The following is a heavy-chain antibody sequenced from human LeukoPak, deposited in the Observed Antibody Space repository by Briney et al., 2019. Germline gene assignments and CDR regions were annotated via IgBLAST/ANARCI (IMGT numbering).Heavy chain of an antibody. D-gene: IGHD3-22*01. V-gene: IGHV3-23*01. J-gene: IGHJ3*02. CDR3: ARAVGALLPGGDAFDI. Sequence: PGGSLRLSCAASGFTFSSYAMSWVRQAPGKGLEWVSAISGSGGSTYYADSVKGRFTISRDNSKNTLYLQMNSLRAEDTAVYYCARAVGALLPGGDAFDIWGQGTMVTVSS. CDR2: ISGSGGST. CDR1: GFTFSSYA.